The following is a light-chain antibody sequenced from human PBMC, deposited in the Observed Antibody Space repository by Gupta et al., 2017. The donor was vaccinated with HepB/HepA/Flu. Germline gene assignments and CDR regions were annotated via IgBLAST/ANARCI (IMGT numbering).Light chain of an antibody. CDR2: LGS. J-gene: IGKJ5*01. Sequence: DIVMTQSPPSLPVTPGEPASISCRSSQSLLHSNGYNYLDWYLQKPGQYPQLLVYLGSKRASGVPDRFSGSGSGTDFTLRSIRAEAEDVGVYYSMQDLQTLTFGQGTRLEIK. CDR3: MQDLQTLT. CDR1: QSLLHSNGYNY. V-gene: IGKV2-28*01.